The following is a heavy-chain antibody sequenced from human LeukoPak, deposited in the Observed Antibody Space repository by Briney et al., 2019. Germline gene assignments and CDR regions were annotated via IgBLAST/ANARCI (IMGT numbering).Heavy chain of an antibody. J-gene: IGHJ4*02. CDR1: GASISSYY. D-gene: IGHD5-12*01. Sequence: PSETLSLTCTVSGASISSYYWSWIRQPPGKGLEWIGNIYYSGSTNYSPSLKSRVTISVDTSKNQFSLKLRSVSAADTAVYYCARAQYSGYVGFFDYWGQGTLVTVSS. CDR3: ARAQYSGYVGFFDY. V-gene: IGHV4-59*08. CDR2: IYYSGST.